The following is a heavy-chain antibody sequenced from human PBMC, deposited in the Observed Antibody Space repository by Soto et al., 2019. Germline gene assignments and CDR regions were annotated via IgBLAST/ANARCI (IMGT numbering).Heavy chain of an antibody. D-gene: IGHD4-17*01. CDR3: ARHLDGDYWRGFDY. CDR1: GYSFANYW. Sequence: PGESLKISCQGSGYSFANYWIAWVRQMPGKGLEWMGIIYPGDSATRYSPSFQGQVTISADKSINTAYLQWSSLKASDTAMYYCARHLDGDYWRGFDYWGQGTLVTVSS. J-gene: IGHJ4*02. V-gene: IGHV5-51*01. CDR2: IYPGDSAT.